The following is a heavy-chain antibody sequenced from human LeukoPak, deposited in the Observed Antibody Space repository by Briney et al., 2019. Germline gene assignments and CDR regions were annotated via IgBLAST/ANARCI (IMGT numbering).Heavy chain of an antibody. D-gene: IGHD6-19*01. CDR1: GFTFDDYA. Sequence: PGRSLRLSCAASGFTFDDYAMHWVRQAPGKGLVWVSRINSDGSFTTYTDSVKGRFTISRDNAKNTLNLQMNSLRAEDTAVYYCARGFSSGWYLFGDFWGQGALVTVSS. CDR3: ARGFSSGWYLFGDF. CDR2: INSDGSFT. V-gene: IGHV3-74*03. J-gene: IGHJ4*02.